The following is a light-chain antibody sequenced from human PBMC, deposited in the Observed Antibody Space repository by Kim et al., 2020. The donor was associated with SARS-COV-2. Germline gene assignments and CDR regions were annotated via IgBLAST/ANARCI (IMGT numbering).Light chain of an antibody. Sequence: QSVTISCTGTSSDVGGSNYVSWYQQRPGKAPKFIIYAINKRPSGVPDRFSGSKSGNTASLTVSGLQAEDEADYYCSSFAGSNNPVVFGGGTQLTVL. CDR2: AIN. J-gene: IGLJ2*01. V-gene: IGLV2-8*01. CDR3: SSFAGSNNPVV. CDR1: SSDVGGSNY.